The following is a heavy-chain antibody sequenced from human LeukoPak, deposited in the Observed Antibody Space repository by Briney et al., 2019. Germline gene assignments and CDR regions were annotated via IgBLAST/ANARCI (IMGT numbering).Heavy chain of an antibody. CDR1: GYTFIGYY. CDR3: AKYDSGSYSNFDY. D-gene: IGHD1-26*01. J-gene: IGHJ4*02. V-gene: IGHV1-2*02. CDR2: INPNNGVT. Sequence: ASVKVSCKASGYTFIGYYIHWVRQAPGQGLEWMGWINPNNGVTNYAQKFQGRVTITADKSTSTAYMELSSLRSEDTAVYYCAKYDSGSYSNFDYWGQGTLVTVSS.